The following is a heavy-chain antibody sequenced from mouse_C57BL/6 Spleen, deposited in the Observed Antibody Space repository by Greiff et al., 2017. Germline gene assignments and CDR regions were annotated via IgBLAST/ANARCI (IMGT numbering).Heavy chain of an antibody. V-gene: IGHV1-53*01. J-gene: IGHJ2*01. CDR1: GYSFTSYW. CDR2: INPSNGGT. D-gene: IGHD2-4*01. CDR3: ATSGLRRGFWYFDY. Sequence: QVQLQQPGTELVKPGASVTLSCKASGYSFTSYWMHWVQQRPGQGLEWIGNINPSNGGTNYTAKIKSKATLTVDKTSSPAYMQLSSLTSEDYAVQYCATSGLRRGFWYFDYWGQGTTLTVSS.